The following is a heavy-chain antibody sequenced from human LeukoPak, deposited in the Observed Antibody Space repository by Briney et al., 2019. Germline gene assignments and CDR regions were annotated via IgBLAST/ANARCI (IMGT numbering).Heavy chain of an antibody. D-gene: IGHD6-13*01. CDR1: GFTFSSYS. CDR2: IRSTSTYI. CDR3: ARDLGAAAGL. Sequence: GGSLRLSCAASGFTFSSYSMNWVRQAPGKGLEWASYIRSTSTYIYYADSVKGRFTISRDNAKNSLYLQMNSLRAEDTAVYYCARDLGAAAGLWGQGTLVTVSS. V-gene: IGHV3-21*01. J-gene: IGHJ4*02.